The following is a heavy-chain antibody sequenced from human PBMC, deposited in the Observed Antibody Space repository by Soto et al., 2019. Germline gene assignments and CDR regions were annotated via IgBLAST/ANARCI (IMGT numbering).Heavy chain of an antibody. Sequence: QVQLQESGPGLVKPSQTLSLTCTVSGGSISSGGYYWSWIRQHPGKGLEWIGYIYYSGSTYYNPPLKRRVTISVDTSKNQFSLKLSSVTAADTAVYYCARGIAARPGNWFDPWGQGTLVTVSS. CDR1: GGSISSGGYY. D-gene: IGHD6-6*01. CDR3: ARGIAARPGNWFDP. J-gene: IGHJ5*02. CDR2: IYYSGST. V-gene: IGHV4-31*03.